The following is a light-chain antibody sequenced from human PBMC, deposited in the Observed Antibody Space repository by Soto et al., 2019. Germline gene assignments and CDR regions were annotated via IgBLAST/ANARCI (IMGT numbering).Light chain of an antibody. J-gene: IGLJ2*01. CDR2: DNN. CDR3: GTWDGSLSAGV. CDR1: ISNIGSNY. V-gene: IGLV1-51*01. Sequence: QSVLTQPPSVSAAPGQKVTISCSGSISNIGSNYVSWYQQLPGTAPKLLIYDNNKRPSGIPDRFSGSKSGTSATLGITGLLTGDEADYYCGTWDGSLSAGVFGGGTKLTVL.